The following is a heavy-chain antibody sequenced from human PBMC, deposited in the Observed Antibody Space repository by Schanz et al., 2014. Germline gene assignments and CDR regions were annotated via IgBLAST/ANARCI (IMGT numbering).Heavy chain of an antibody. CDR3: AKSQGSSFDS. J-gene: IGHJ4*02. D-gene: IGHD6-13*01. CDR1: GLTFTSAW. V-gene: IGHV3-23*04. Sequence: EVQLVESGGGLVKPGGSLRLSCATSGLTFTSAWMSWVRQAPGKGLEWVSVIGVDGTTTYYADSVKGRFTISSDNSKSTLYLQMSSLRAEDTAVYYCAKSQGSSFDSWGQGTLVTVSS. CDR2: IGVDGTTT.